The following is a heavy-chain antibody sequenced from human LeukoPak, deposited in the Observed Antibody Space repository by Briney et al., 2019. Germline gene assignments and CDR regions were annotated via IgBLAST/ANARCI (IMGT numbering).Heavy chain of an antibody. CDR3: ARQGSFYYYYYMDV. V-gene: IGHV4-39*01. CDR2: VYYSGTT. J-gene: IGHJ6*04. CDR1: GGSVNSNTYY. Sequence: SETLSLTSSVSGGSVNSNTYYWGWIRQSPGRGLEWIGNVYYSGTTYYNPSLESRVTISADTSRNQFSLRLNSVTVADTAVYYCARQGSFYYYYYMDVWGKGTTVTVAS. D-gene: IGHD3-16*01.